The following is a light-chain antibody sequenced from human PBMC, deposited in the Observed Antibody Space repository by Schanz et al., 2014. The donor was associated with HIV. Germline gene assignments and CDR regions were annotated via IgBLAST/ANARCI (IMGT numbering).Light chain of an antibody. CDR3: SSFTSSDTLV. CDR2: DVT. CDR1: SSDVGGYDY. V-gene: IGLV2-14*03. J-gene: IGLJ2*01. Sequence: QSALTQPASLSGSPGQSITISCTGTSSDVGGYDYVSWYQQHPGKAPKLVIYDVTDRPSGVSNRFSGSKSGNTASLTISGLQAEDEADYYCSSFTSSDTLVFGGGTKLTVL.